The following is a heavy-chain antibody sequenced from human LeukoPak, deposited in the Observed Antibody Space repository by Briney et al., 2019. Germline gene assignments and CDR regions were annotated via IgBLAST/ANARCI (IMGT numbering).Heavy chain of an antibody. CDR1: GGSISSFY. CDR2: ISYTGNT. J-gene: IGHJ3*02. CDR3: AREGGFHSPAGI. V-gene: IGHV4-4*08. Sequence: SETLSLTCTVSGGSISSFYWSWIRQSPGKGLEWIGYISYTGNTNYNPSLKSRVTISVDTSKNQFSLKLSSVTAADTAVYYCAREGGFHSPAGIWGQGTMVTVSS. D-gene: IGHD1-26*01.